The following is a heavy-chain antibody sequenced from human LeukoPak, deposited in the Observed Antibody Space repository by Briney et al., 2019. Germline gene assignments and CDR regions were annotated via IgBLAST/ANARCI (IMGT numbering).Heavy chain of an antibody. CDR3: ARAPRSWGFDY. V-gene: IGHV3-23*01. Sequence: GGSLRLSCAASGFTFGSYAMSWVRQAPGKGLEWVSTISGSGGSTYCADSVKGRFTISRDNSKNTVYLQGNSLRAEDTAVYYCARAPRSWGFDYWGQGTLVTVSS. J-gene: IGHJ4*02. CDR2: ISGSGGST. CDR1: GFTFGSYA. D-gene: IGHD7-27*01.